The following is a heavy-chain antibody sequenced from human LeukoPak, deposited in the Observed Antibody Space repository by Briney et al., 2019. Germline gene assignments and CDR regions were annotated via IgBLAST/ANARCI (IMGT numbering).Heavy chain of an antibody. Sequence: SETLSLTCNVSGGSISSSSYYWGWIRQPPGKGLEWIGSLYYSGSTYYNPSLKSRVTISVDTSKNQFSLKLSSVTAADTALYYCARHSRVVAFDTFDIWGQGTMVTVSS. CDR3: ARHSRVVAFDTFDI. D-gene: IGHD3-22*01. V-gene: IGHV4-39*01. J-gene: IGHJ3*02. CDR1: GGSISSSSYY. CDR2: LYYSGST.